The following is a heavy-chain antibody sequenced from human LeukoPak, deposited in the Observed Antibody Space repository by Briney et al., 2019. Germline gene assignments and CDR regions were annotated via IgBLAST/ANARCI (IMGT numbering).Heavy chain of an antibody. CDR1: GFTLSNYY. V-gene: IGHV3-74*01. J-gene: IGHJ4*02. Sequence: PGGSLRLSCAASGFTLSNYYMNWVRQVPGKGPVGVAHISGAGTNIAYADSVKGRFTISRDDAKNTLFLQMDSLRVEDTAVYYCVRDGMGEQPYDCWGQGTLVTVSS. CDR3: VRDGMGEQPYDC. D-gene: IGHD3-16*01. CDR2: ISGAGTNI.